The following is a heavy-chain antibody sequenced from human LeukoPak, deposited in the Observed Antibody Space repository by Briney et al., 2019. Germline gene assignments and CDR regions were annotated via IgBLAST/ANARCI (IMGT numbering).Heavy chain of an antibody. D-gene: IGHD3-3*01. CDR2: ISYDGSNK. CDR3: ASSRSLEWLSPRDAFDI. CDR1: GFTFSSYA. V-gene: IGHV3-30-3*01. J-gene: IGHJ3*02. Sequence: GGSLRLSCAASGFTFSSYAMHWVRRAPGKGLEWVAVISYDGSNKYYADSVKGRFTISRDNSKNTLYLQMNSLRAEDTAVYYCASSRSLEWLSPRDAFDIWGQGTMVTVSS.